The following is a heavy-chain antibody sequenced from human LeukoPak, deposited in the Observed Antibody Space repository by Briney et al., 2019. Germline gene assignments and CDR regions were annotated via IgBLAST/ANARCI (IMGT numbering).Heavy chain of an antibody. CDR2: INPSSGDT. D-gene: IGHD2-21*01. V-gene: IGHV1-2*06. Sequence: ASVKVSCKASGYTFTAHYMHGVRQAPGQGLEWMGRINPSSGDTEYGQRFQGRVTLTRDTSSSTANMELRRLRSDDTAVYYCARDPGYSYAFDIWGQGTVVIVSS. J-gene: IGHJ3*02. CDR1: GYTFTAHY. CDR3: ARDPGYSYAFDI.